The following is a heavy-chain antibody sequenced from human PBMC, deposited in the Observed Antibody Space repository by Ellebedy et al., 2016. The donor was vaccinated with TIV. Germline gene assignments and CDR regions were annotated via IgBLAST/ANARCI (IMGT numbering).Heavy chain of an antibody. CDR3: AKEVYGDDWYFDL. V-gene: IGHV3-9*01. Sequence: GGSLRLSCAASGFTFDDYAMHWVRQAPGKGLEWVSGIRWNSGSIGYADSVKGRFTISRDNAKNSLYLQMNSLRAEDTALYYCAKEVYGDDWYFDLWGRGTLVTVSS. J-gene: IGHJ2*01. CDR2: IRWNSGSI. D-gene: IGHD4-17*01. CDR1: GFTFDDYA.